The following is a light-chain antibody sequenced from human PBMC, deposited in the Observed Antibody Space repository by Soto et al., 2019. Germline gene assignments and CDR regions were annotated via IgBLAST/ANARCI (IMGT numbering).Light chain of an antibody. Sequence: TQSPSSLSASVGDRVTITCRASQAISTYLAWYQQRPGQSPRLLIYGASTRATGIPARFSGSGSGTEFTLTISSLQSEDFAVYYCQQYNNWPPTWTFGQGTKVEIK. J-gene: IGKJ1*01. CDR3: QQYNNWPPTWT. V-gene: IGKV3-15*01. CDR1: QAISTY. CDR2: GAS.